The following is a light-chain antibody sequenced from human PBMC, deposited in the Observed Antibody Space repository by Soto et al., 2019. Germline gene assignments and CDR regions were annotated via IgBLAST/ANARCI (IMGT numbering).Light chain of an antibody. Sequence: EIVLKQSPGTLSLSPGERATLSCRASQSVSSNYLAWYQQKPGQAPRVLIYRASIRATGIPDRFTGGGSGTDFTLTISSLEPEDFAVYYCQQYGIWPRTFGGGTKVDIK. CDR1: QSVSSNY. V-gene: IGKV3-20*01. CDR3: QQYGIWPRT. J-gene: IGKJ4*02. CDR2: RAS.